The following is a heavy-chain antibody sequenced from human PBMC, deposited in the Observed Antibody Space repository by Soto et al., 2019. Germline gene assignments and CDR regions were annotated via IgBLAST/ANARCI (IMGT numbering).Heavy chain of an antibody. Sequence: EVQLVESGGGLAQPGRSLRLSCAASGFIFDDYAMHWVRQAPGKGLEWVSGISWQSGSIRYADSVKGRFTISRDNAKNSLYLQMNSLTVEDTALYYCAKDMFSSSSASTFDYWGQGIPVTVSS. V-gene: IGHV3-9*01. CDR3: AKDMFSSSSASTFDY. J-gene: IGHJ4*02. CDR2: ISWQSGSI. CDR1: GFIFDDYA. D-gene: IGHD6-6*01.